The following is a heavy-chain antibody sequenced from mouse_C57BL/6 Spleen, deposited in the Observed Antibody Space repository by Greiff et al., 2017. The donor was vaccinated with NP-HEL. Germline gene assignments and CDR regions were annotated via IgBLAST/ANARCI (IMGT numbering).Heavy chain of an antibody. J-gene: IGHJ1*03. Sequence: DVKLVESGGGLVQPGGSLKLSCAASGFTFSDYYMYWVRQTPEKRLEWVAYISNGGGSTYYPDTVKGRFTISRDNAKNTLYLQMSRLKSEDTAMYYCARHALYGSSYDWYFDVWGTGTTVTVSS. CDR2: ISNGGGST. D-gene: IGHD1-1*01. CDR3: ARHALYGSSYDWYFDV. V-gene: IGHV5-12*01. CDR1: GFTFSDYY.